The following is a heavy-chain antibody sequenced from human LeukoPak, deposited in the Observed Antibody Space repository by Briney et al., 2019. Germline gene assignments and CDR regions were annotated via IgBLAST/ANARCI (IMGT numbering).Heavy chain of an antibody. CDR3: AMSGLGTGAWFDP. CDR2: MNPNSGDT. D-gene: IGHD3-10*01. CDR1: GYTFTSYG. J-gene: IGHJ5*02. Sequence: ASVKVSCKASGYTFTSYGISWVRQATGQGLEWMGWMNPNSGDTGYAQKFQGRVTMTRNTSISTAYMELSSLRSEDTAVYYCAMSGLGTGAWFDPWGQGTLVTVSS. V-gene: IGHV1-8*02.